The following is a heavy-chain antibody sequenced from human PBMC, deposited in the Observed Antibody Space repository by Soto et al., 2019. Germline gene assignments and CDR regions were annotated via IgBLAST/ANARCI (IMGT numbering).Heavy chain of an antibody. Sequence: ASVKVPCKASGGTFSTYTITWVRQAPGQGLEWMGRIIPIIGIINYAQKFQGRVTITADKFTGTAYMELTRLRSDDTAVYYCAKDRHRSGSPHPFDYWGQGTLVTVSS. CDR2: IIPIIGII. CDR1: GGTFSTYT. J-gene: IGHJ4*02. V-gene: IGHV1-69*04. CDR3: AKDRHRSGSPHPFDY. D-gene: IGHD3-22*01.